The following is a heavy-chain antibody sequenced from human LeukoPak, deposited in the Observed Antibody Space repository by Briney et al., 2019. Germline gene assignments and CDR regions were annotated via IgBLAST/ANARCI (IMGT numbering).Heavy chain of an antibody. D-gene: IGHD5-12*01. Sequence: ASVKVSCKASGYTFTSYDINWVRQATGQGLEWMGRMNPNSGNTGYAQKFQGRVTMTRNTSISTAYMELSSLRSEDTAVYYCARASSGYLAYYYYGMDVWGQGTTVTVSS. J-gene: IGHJ6*02. V-gene: IGHV1-8*01. CDR3: ARASSGYLAYYYYGMDV. CDR2: MNPNSGNT. CDR1: GYTFTSYD.